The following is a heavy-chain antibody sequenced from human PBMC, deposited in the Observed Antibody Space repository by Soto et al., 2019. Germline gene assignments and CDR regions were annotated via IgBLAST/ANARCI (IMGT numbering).Heavy chain of an antibody. V-gene: IGHV1-46*01. Sequence: ASVKVSCKASGYTFTSYYMHWVRQAPGQGLEWMGIINPSGGSTSYAQKFQGRVTMTRDTSTSTVYMELSSLRSEDTAVYYCARSNAQPPIGYCSGGSCPHVNWFDPWGQGTLVTVS. D-gene: IGHD2-15*01. CDR3: ARSNAQPPIGYCSGGSCPHVNWFDP. CDR2: INPSGGST. J-gene: IGHJ5*02. CDR1: GYTFTSYY.